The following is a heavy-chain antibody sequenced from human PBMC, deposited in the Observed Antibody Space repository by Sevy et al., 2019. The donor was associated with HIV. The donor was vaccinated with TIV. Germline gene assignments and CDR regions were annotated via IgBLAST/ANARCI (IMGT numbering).Heavy chain of an antibody. D-gene: IGHD2-2*01. J-gene: IGHJ5*02. V-gene: IGHV4-59*11. CDR2: IFYRGDT. Sequence: QSQTLSLTCTVSNGSINSHYWSWIRQPPGKALEWIGYIFYRGDTYYNPSLKSRATISVDTSKNQFSLKLTSVTAADTAVYYCARVFSTSFNNWFDPWGQGTLVNVSS. CDR3: ARVFSTSFNNWFDP. CDR1: NGSINSHY.